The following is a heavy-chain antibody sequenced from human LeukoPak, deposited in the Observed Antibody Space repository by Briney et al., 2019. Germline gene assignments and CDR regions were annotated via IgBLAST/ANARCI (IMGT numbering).Heavy chain of an antibody. Sequence: GASVKVSCKASGYTFTSYYMHWVRQAPGQGLEWMGIINPSGGSTSYAQKFQGRVTMTRDTSTSTVYMELSSLRSDDTAVYYCARGSAAGLNYYDSSGYHSAYWGQGTLVTVSS. J-gene: IGHJ4*02. CDR2: INPSGGST. D-gene: IGHD3-22*01. V-gene: IGHV1-46*01. CDR3: ARGSAAGLNYYDSSGYHSAY. CDR1: GYTFTSYY.